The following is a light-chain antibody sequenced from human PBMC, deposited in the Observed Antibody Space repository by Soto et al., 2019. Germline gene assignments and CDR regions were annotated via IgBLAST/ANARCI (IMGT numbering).Light chain of an antibody. CDR2: KAS. Sequence: QVTQSPSTLSASVGDRVTITCRASQNIYTWLAWYQQKPGIAPKLLIHKASTLESGVPSRFSGSGSGTDFTLTISALEPEDLAVYYCQQRSDWPWTFGQGTKVDTK. V-gene: IGKV1-5*03. J-gene: IGKJ1*01. CDR3: QQRSDWPWT. CDR1: QNIYTW.